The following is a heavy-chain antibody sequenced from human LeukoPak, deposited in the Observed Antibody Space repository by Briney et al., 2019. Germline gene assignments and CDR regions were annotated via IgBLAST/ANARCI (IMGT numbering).Heavy chain of an antibody. CDR1: GGSFSGYY. D-gene: IGHD3-10*01. V-gene: IGHV4-34*01. CDR2: INHSGST. J-gene: IGHJ4*02. CDR3: ARSLTYYYGSGSYYFDY. Sequence: PSETLSLTCAVYGGSFSGYYWSWIRQPPGKGLEWIGEINHSGSTNYSPSLKSRVTISVDTSKNQFSLKLSSVTAADTAVYYCARSLTYYYGSGSYYFDYWGQGTLVTVSS.